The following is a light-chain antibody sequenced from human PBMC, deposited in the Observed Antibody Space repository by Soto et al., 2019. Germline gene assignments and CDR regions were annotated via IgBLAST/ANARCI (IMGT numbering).Light chain of an antibody. V-gene: IGKV3-20*01. CDR1: QSVSNNY. J-gene: IGKJ1*01. CDR2: GAS. Sequence: EIVLKQSPGTLSLSPGERATLSCRASQSVSNNYLAWYQQKPGQAPRLLIYGASNRATGIPDRFSGSGSGTDFTLTISRLEPEDFATYYCQHYNSYSEAFGQGTKVDIK. CDR3: QHYNSYSEA.